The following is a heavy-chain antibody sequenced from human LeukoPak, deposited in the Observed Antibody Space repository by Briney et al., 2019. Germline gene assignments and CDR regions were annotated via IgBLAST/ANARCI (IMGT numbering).Heavy chain of an antibody. D-gene: IGHD1-1*01. Sequence: SETLSLTCSVSGDSITSHYWSWIRQSPGKGLEWIGNIHYTGRTDYNPSLNSRVTISADLSKREFSMRLRSVTTADTAIYYCAREHADRNDFKPKFNCFDPWGQGPLVTVSS. CDR2: IHYTGRT. J-gene: IGHJ5*02. CDR1: GDSITSHY. CDR3: AREHADRNDFKPKFNCFDP. V-gene: IGHV4-59*11.